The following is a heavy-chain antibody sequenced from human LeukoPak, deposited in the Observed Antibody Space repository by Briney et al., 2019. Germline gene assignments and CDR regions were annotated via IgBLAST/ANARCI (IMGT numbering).Heavy chain of an antibody. J-gene: IGHJ4*02. CDR3: ARQGRWELYYFDY. D-gene: IGHD1-7*01. CDR2: IYYGGST. CDR1: GGSISSYY. V-gene: IGHV4-59*08. Sequence: SETLSLTCTVSGGSISSYYWSWIRQPPGKGLEWIGYIYYGGSTNYNPSLKSRVTISVDTSKNQFSLKLSSVTAADTAVYYCARQGRWELYYFDYWGQGTLATVSS.